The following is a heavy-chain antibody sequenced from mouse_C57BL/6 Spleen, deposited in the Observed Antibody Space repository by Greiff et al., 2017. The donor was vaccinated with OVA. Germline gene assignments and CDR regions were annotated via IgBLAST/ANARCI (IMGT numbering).Heavy chain of an antibody. CDR3: AREGGPFDY. CDR1: GYTFTSYW. V-gene: IGHV1-50*01. J-gene: IGHJ2*01. CDR2: IDPSDSYT. Sequence: QVQLQQPGAELVKPGASVKLSCKASGYTFTSYWMQWVKQRPGQGLEWIGEIDPSDSYTNYNQKFKGKATLTVDTSSSTAYMQLSSRTSEDSAVDYCAREGGPFDYWGQGTTLTVSS.